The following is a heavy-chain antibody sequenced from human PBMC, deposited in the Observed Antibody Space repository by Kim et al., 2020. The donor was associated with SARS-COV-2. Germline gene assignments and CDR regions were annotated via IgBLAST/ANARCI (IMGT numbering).Heavy chain of an antibody. Sequence: GGSLRLSCVASGFNFNSYGMHWVRQAPGKGLEWVAVIGHDGNNKNYADSVKGRFTISRDKSKNTLYLEMNSMRAEDTAVYYCATDRGNSGLYGIDVWGQGTTVTVSS. V-gene: IGHV3-33*01. D-gene: IGHD3-10*01. CDR3: ATDRGNSGLYGIDV. J-gene: IGHJ6*02. CDR2: IGHDGNNK. CDR1: GFNFNSYG.